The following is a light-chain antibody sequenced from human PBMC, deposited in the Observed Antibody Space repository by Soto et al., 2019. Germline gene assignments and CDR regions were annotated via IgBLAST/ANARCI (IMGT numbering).Light chain of an antibody. V-gene: IGLV2-8*01. Sequence: ALTQPPSASGSPGQSVTIPCTGTSNDIGEYHYVSWYQQHPGKAPKLMIYEVTQRPSGVPHRFSGSKSGNTASLTVSGLQPEDEADYYCTSYAGSDNPVLFGGGTKVTVL. CDR3: TSYAGSDNPVL. CDR1: SNDIGEYHY. CDR2: EVT. J-gene: IGLJ2*01.